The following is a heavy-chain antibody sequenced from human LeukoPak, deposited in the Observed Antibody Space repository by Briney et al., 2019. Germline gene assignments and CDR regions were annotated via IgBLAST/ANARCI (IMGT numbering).Heavy chain of an antibody. CDR2: ISAYSGNT. D-gene: IGHD2-2*01. Sequence: ASVKVSCKASGYTFTSYGISWVRQAPGQGLEWMGWISAYSGNTNYAQKLQGRVTMTTDTSTSTAYMELRSLRSDDTAVYYCARDGRRYCSSTSCSNLDYWGQGTLVTVSS. CDR3: ARDGRRYCSSTSCSNLDY. CDR1: GYTFTSYG. J-gene: IGHJ4*02. V-gene: IGHV1-18*01.